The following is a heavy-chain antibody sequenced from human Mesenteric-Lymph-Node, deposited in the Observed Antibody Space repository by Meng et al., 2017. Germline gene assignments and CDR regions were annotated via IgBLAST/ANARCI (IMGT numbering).Heavy chain of an antibody. Sequence: EVQLVESGGGLVKPGGSLRLSCVASGGTFRNFWMTWVRQAPGKGLEWVGRIKSKVDGGTTDFAAPVKGRFTISRDDAKNTLYLQMNSLKTEDTAVYYCARNYYFDYWGQGTLVTVSS. CDR2: IKSKVDGGTT. J-gene: IGHJ4*02. V-gene: IGHV3-15*01. CDR3: ARNYYFDY. CDR1: GGTFRNFW.